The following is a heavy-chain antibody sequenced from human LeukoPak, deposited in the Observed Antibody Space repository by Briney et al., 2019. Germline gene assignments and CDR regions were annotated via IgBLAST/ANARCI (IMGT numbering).Heavy chain of an antibody. CDR3: ATASTVTTERGSVVRAFDI. CDR1: GYTFTSYD. CDR2: MNPNSGNT. J-gene: IGHJ3*02. V-gene: IGHV1-8*01. D-gene: IGHD4-17*01. Sequence: ASVKVSCKASGYTFTSYDINWVRQATGQGLEWMGWMNPNSGNTGYAQKFQGRVTMTRSTSISTAYMELSSLRSEDTAVYYCATASTVTTERGSVVRAFDIWGQGTMVTVSS.